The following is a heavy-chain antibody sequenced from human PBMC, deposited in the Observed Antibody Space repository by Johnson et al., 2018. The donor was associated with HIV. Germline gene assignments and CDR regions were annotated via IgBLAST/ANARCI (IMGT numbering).Heavy chain of an antibody. Sequence: QVQLVESGGGVVQPGRSLRLSCVGSGFTFSSYGMHWVRQAPGKGLEWVAVIASGGGHEVYADSVRGRFTISRDKSKKTLYLQMNSLRPEDTAVYFCAREKGMTTIRDGFDIWGQGTMGSVSS. J-gene: IGHJ3*02. CDR2: IASGGGHE. CDR3: AREKGMTTIRDGFDI. D-gene: IGHD5-24*01. CDR1: GFTFSSYG. V-gene: IGHV3-30*03.